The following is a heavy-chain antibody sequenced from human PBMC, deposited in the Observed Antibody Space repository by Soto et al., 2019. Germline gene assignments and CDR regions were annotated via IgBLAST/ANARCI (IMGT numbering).Heavy chain of an antibody. CDR1: GYTFTSYG. V-gene: IGHV1-18*01. J-gene: IGHJ4*02. CDR3: ARDADIGMNDY. Sequence: ASVKVSCKASGYTFTSYGISWVRQAPGQGLEWMGWISAYNGNIKYAQNLQGRVTMTTDTSTSTAYMELRSLRSDDTAVYYCARDADIGMNDYWGQGTLVTVSS. CDR2: ISAYNGNI. D-gene: IGHD1-20*01.